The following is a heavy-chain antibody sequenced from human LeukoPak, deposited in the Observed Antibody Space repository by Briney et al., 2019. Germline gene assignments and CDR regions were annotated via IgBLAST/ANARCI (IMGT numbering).Heavy chain of an antibody. CDR1: GGSISSSGYY. V-gene: IGHV4-39*01. CDR2: MYYSGST. D-gene: IGHD6-6*01. J-gene: IGHJ4*02. CDR3: AVLSEYSSSEDY. Sequence: SETLSLTCTVSGGSISSSGYYWGWIRQPPGKGLEWIGSMYYSGSTYYNPSLKSRVTISVEKSKNQFSLKVSSVTAADTAVYYCAVLSEYSSSEDYWGQGTLVTVSS.